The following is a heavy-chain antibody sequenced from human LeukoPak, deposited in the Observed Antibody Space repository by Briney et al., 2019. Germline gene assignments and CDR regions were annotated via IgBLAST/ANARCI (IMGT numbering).Heavy chain of an antibody. Sequence: PGGSLRLSCATSGFTFSSYWMSWVRQAPGKGLECVANIKEDGREKYYVDSVKGRFTISRDNAKNSLYLQMSSLRAEDTAVYYCARGARPDYWGQGTLVTVSS. CDR2: IKEDGREK. J-gene: IGHJ4*02. CDR1: GFTFSSYW. CDR3: ARGARPDY. V-gene: IGHV3-7*01.